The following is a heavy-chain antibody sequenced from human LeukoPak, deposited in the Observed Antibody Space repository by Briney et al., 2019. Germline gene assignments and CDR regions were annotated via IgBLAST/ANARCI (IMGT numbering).Heavy chain of an antibody. CDR2: ISAYNGNT. CDR3: ARVRGGWFGESHEDY. D-gene: IGHD3-10*01. V-gene: IGHV1-18*04. J-gene: IGHJ4*02. Sequence: ASVKVSCKASGYTFTSYGISWVRQAPGQGLEWMGWISAYNGNTNYAQNVQGRVTMTTDTSTSTAYMELRSLRSDDTAVYYCARVRGGWFGESHEDYRGQGTLVTVSS. CDR1: GYTFTSYG.